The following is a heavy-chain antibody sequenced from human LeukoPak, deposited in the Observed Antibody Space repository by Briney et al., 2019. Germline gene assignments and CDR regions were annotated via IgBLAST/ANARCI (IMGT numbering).Heavy chain of an antibody. V-gene: IGHV3-23*01. CDR2: ISDSGDST. CDR3: SKWSGFGND. CDR1: GFTSSSYS. Sequence: PRGSLRLSCAASGFTSSSYSMTWVRQTPGKGVEWVSGISDSGDSTYYADSVKSRFTISRDNSRNTLYLEMNSLRAEDTAVYYSSKWSGFGNDWGEGSLVTASS. J-gene: IGHJ4*02. D-gene: IGHD3-10*01.